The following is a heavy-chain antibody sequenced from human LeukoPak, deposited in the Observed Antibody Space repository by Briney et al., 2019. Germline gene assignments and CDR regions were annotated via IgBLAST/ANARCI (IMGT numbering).Heavy chain of an antibody. J-gene: IGHJ4*02. CDR3: ARGDYYDSSGYGFDY. CDR2: IYYSGST. D-gene: IGHD3-22*01. Sequence: SETLSLTCTVSGGSISSSSYYWGWIRQPPGKGLEWIGSIYYSGSTYYNPSLKSRVTISVDTSKNQFSLKLSSVTAADTAVYYCARGDYYDSSGYGFDYWGQGTLVTVSS. CDR1: GGSISSSSYY. V-gene: IGHV4-39*01.